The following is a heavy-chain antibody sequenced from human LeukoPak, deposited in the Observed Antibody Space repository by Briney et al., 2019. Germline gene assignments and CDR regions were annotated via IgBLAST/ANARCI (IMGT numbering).Heavy chain of an antibody. Sequence: GESLKISCKGSGYLFTSYWIAWVRQMPGKGLEWMGIIYPADSDTRYSPSFQGQVTISVDKSISTAYLQWSSLKASDTAMYYCARARYCSGGSCYAEYWGQGTLVTVSS. V-gene: IGHV5-51*01. CDR1: GYLFTSYW. D-gene: IGHD2-15*01. CDR2: IYPADSDT. J-gene: IGHJ4*02. CDR3: ARARYCSGGSCYAEY.